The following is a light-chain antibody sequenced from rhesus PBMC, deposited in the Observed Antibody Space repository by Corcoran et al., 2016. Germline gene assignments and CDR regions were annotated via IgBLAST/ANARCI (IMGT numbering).Light chain of an antibody. CDR3: QQYSSRPPWT. V-gene: IGKV1-22*01. Sequence: DIQMTQSPSSLSASVGDTVTITCRASQGISSWLAWYQQKPGKAPKLLIYKASSLESGVPSRFRVSGTVTEITLTISSLQSEDFATYYCQQYSSRPPWTFGQGTKVEIK. CDR1: QGISSW. CDR2: KAS. J-gene: IGKJ1*01.